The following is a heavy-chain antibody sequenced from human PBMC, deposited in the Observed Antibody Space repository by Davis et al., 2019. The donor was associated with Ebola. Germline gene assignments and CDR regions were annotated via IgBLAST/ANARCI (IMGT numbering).Heavy chain of an antibody. CDR1: GFTFSSYG. V-gene: IGHV3-30*02. J-gene: IGHJ4*02. D-gene: IGHD6-13*01. CDR3: ARGIAAADDY. CDR2: IRYDGSNK. Sequence: GESLKISCAASGFTFSSYGMHWVRQAPGKGLEWVAFIRYDGSNKYYADSVKGRFTISRDNSKNTLYLQMNSLRAEDTAVYYCARGIAAADDYWGQGTLVTVSS.